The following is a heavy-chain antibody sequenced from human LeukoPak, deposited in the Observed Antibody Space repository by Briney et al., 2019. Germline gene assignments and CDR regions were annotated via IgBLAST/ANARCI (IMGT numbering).Heavy chain of an antibody. Sequence: PSETLSLTCTVSGGSISSYYWSWIRQPPGKGLEWIGYIYYSGSTNYNPSLKSRVTISVDTSKNQFSLKLSSVTAADTAVYYCARLLVVPAAIWDAFDIWGQGTMVTVCS. CDR2: IYYSGST. D-gene: IGHD2-2*02. CDR1: GGSISSYY. J-gene: IGHJ3*02. V-gene: IGHV4-59*01. CDR3: ARLLVVPAAIWDAFDI.